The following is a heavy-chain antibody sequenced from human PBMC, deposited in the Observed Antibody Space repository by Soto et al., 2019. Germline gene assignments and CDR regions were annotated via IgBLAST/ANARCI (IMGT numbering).Heavy chain of an antibody. CDR1: GYSFTSYW. Sequence: PGESLKISCKGSGYSFTSYWIGWVRQMPGKGLEWMGIIYPGDSDTRYSPSFQGQVTISADKSISTAYLQWSSLKASDTAMYYCARSPRYYYGSGSSNWFDPRGQGTLVTVSS. D-gene: IGHD3-10*01. V-gene: IGHV5-51*01. J-gene: IGHJ5*02. CDR3: ARSPRYYYGSGSSNWFDP. CDR2: IYPGDSDT.